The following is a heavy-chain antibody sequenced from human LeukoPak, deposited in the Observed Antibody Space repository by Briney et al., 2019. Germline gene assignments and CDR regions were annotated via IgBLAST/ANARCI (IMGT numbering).Heavy chain of an antibody. CDR2: ISAYNGNT. CDR1: GGTFSSYA. D-gene: IGHD2-21*02. Sequence: ASVKVSCKASGGTFSSYAISWVRQAPGQGLEWMGWISAYNGNTNYAQKLQGRVIMTTDTSTSTAYMELRSLRSDDTAVYYCARDPLAYCGGGCYPGYFQHWGQGTLVTVSS. V-gene: IGHV1-18*01. J-gene: IGHJ1*01. CDR3: ARDPLAYCGGGCYPGYFQH.